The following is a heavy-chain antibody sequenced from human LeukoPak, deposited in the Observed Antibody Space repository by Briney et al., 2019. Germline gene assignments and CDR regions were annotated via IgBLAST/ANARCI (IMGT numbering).Heavy chain of an antibody. J-gene: IGHJ6*02. CDR3: ARVHMGDYGMDV. CDR1: GYTFTAYH. CDR2: ISDRGTP. V-gene: IGHV1-2*02. Sequence: ASVKVSCKASGYTFTAYHIHWVRQAPGQGLEWMGYISDRGTPKSAQKFQDRVTVTRDTSITTAYMVLNRLKSDDSAVYYCARVHMGDYGMDVWGQGTTVTVSS.